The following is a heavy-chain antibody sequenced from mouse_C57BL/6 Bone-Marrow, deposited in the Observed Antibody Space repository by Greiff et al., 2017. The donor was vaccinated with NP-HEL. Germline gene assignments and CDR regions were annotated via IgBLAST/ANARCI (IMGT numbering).Heavy chain of an antibody. D-gene: IGHD3-1*01. Sequence: EVMLVESGAELVRPGASVKLSCTASGFNIKDDYMHWVKQRPEQGLEWIGWIDPENGDTEYASKFKGKATITADPSSNTAYLQLSSLTSEDTAVYYCTSGVDYWGQGTTLTVSS. CDR1: GFNIKDDY. CDR2: IDPENGDT. CDR3: TSGVDY. V-gene: IGHV14-4*01. J-gene: IGHJ2*01.